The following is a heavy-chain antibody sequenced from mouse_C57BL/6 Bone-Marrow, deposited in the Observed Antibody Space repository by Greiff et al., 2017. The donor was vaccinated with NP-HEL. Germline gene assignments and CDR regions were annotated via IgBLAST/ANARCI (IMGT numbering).Heavy chain of an antibody. J-gene: IGHJ4*01. V-gene: IGHV1-20*01. CDR2: INPYNGDT. Sequence: EVQLVESGPELVKPGDSVKISCKASGYSFTGYFMNWVMQSHGKSLEWIGRINPYNGDTFYNQKFKGKATLTVDKSSSTAHMELRSLTSEDSAVYYCARGGNYLHYWGQGTSVTVSS. CDR1: GYSFTGYF. D-gene: IGHD5-5*01. CDR3: ARGGNYLHY.